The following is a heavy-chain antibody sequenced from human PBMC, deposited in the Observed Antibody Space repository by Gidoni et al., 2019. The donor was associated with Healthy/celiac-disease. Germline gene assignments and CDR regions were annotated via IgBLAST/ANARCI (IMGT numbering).Heavy chain of an antibody. CDR2: IRSKAYGGTT. J-gene: IGHJ3*02. CDR1: GFNFGDYA. D-gene: IGHD3-16*02. Sequence: EVQLVESGGGLVKPGRSLRLSCTASGFNFGDYAMSWFRQAPGKGLEWVGFIRSKAYGGTTEYAASVKGRFTISRDDSKSIAYLQMNSLKTEDTAVYYCTRFVIERDAFDIWGQGTMVTVSS. CDR3: TRFVIERDAFDI. V-gene: IGHV3-49*05.